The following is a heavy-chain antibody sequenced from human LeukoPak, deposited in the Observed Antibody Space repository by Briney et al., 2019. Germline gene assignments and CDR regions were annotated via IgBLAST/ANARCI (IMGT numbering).Heavy chain of an antibody. Sequence: GRSLRLSCAASGFTFSSYAMRWVRQAPGKGLEWVAVIWYDGSNKYYADSVKGRFTISRDNSKNTLYLQMNSLRAEDTAVYYCARDPSGYSSSWYKGGFDYWGQGTLVTVSS. CDR3: ARDPSGYSSSWYKGGFDY. CDR1: GFTFSSYA. V-gene: IGHV3-30*04. CDR2: IWYDGSNK. J-gene: IGHJ4*02. D-gene: IGHD6-13*01.